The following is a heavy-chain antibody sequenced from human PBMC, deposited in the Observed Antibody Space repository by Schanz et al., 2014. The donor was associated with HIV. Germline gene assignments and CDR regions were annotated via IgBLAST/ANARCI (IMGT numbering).Heavy chain of an antibody. V-gene: IGHV1-69*01. Sequence: QLVQSGPEVKKPGTSVKVSCKASGGTFSIYAISWVRQAPGQGLEWMGGIIPIFGTANYAQKFQGRVTIAADESASTAYMELNSLRSDDTAVYYCAKSPIFGDVIFYGMDVWGQGTTVTVSS. J-gene: IGHJ6*02. CDR1: GGTFSIYA. D-gene: IGHD3-3*02. CDR2: IIPIFGTA. CDR3: AKSPIFGDVIFYGMDV.